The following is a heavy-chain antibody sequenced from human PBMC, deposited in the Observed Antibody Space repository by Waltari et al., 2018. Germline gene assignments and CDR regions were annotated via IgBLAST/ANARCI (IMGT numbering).Heavy chain of an antibody. Sequence: QVQLQQWGAGLLKPSETLSLTCAVYGGSFSGYDWSWIRQPPGKGLEWIGEINHSGSTNYNPSLKSRVTISVDTSKNQFSLKLSSVTAADTAVYYCARGRGYSYGRDAFDIWGQGTMVTVSS. V-gene: IGHV4-34*01. CDR2: INHSGST. J-gene: IGHJ3*02. CDR3: ARGRGYSYGRDAFDI. D-gene: IGHD5-18*01. CDR1: GGSFSGYD.